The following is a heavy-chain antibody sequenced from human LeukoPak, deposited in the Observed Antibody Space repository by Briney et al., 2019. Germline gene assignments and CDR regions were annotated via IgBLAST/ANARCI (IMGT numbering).Heavy chain of an antibody. CDR1: GGSISSGGYY. D-gene: IGHD3-22*01. CDR2: IYYSGST. V-gene: IGHV4-31*03. Sequence: SQTLSLTCTVSGGSISSGGYYWSWIRQHPGKGLEWIGYIYYSGSTYYNPSLKSRVTISVDTSKNQFSLKLSSVTAADTAVYYCARSPPYYYDSSGFFGPWGQGTLVTVSS. J-gene: IGHJ5*02. CDR3: ARSPPYYYDSSGFFGP.